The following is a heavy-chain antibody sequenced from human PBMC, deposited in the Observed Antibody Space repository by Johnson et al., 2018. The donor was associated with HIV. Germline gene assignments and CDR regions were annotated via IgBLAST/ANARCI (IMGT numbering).Heavy chain of an antibody. CDR2: ISYDGSNK. J-gene: IGHJ3*02. CDR3: VRGRESSGDGGAFDI. D-gene: IGHD1-26*01. V-gene: IGHV3-30*04. CDR1: GFTFSSYA. Sequence: QVYLVESGGGVVQPGRSLRLSCAASGFTFSSYAMHWVRQAPGKGLEWVAVISYDGSNKYYADSVKGRFTISRDNSKNTLYLQMNSLRAEDTALYYCVRGRESSGDGGAFDIWGQGTMV.